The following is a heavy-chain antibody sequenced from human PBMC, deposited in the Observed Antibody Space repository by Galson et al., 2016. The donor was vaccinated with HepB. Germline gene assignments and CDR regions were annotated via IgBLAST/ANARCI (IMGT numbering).Heavy chain of an antibody. J-gene: IGHJ4*01. CDR2: INSDGSRR. D-gene: IGHD4-17*01. CDR1: GFTFSAYG. V-gene: IGHV3-74*01. CDR3: ANAFPRSGDYYFEN. Sequence: SLRLSCAATGFTFSAYGMHWVRQAPGKGLAWVSRINSDGSRRIYADSVKGRFTISRDNAENTLHLQMNSLSAEDTAVYYCANAFPRSGDYYFENWGHGTLVTVSS.